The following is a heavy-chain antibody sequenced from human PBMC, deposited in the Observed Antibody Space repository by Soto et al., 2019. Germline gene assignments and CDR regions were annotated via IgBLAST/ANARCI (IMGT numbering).Heavy chain of an antibody. CDR1: GYTFTGYY. Sequence: ASVKVSCKASGYTFTGYYLHWVRQAPGQGLEWMGWINPNSGGTNYAQKFQGRVTMTRDTSISTAYMELSRLRSDDTAVYYCARGRTGTTSYFDYWGQGNLVTVSS. CDR3: ARGRTGTTSYFDY. V-gene: IGHV1-2*02. CDR2: INPNSGGT. J-gene: IGHJ4*02. D-gene: IGHD1-1*01.